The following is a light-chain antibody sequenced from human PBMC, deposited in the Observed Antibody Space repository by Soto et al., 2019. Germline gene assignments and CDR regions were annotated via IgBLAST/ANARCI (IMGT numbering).Light chain of an antibody. J-gene: IGKJ5*01. CDR3: QQFDSHPIT. V-gene: IGKV1-5*03. CDR1: QSVNTW. CDR2: KAS. Sequence: DIQMTQSPSTLSASVGDRVTITCRASQSVNTWLAWYQQKPGKAPNLLIYKASILESGVPFRFSGSGSGTEFTLTISSLQPDDFATYYCQQFDSHPITFGQGTRLE.